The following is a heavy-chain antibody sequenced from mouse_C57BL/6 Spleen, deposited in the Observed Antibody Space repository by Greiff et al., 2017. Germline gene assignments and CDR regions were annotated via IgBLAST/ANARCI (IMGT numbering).Heavy chain of an antibody. Sequence: QVQLQESGAELVKPGASVKISCKASGYAFSSYWMNWVKQRPGKGLEWIGQIYPGDGDTNYNGKFKGKATLTADKSSSTAYMQLSSLTSEDSAVYFCARGGDYGSSHYWYFEVWGTGTTVTVSS. CDR1: GYAFSSYW. V-gene: IGHV1-80*01. J-gene: IGHJ1*03. D-gene: IGHD1-1*01. CDR3: ARGGDYGSSHYWYFEV. CDR2: IYPGDGDT.